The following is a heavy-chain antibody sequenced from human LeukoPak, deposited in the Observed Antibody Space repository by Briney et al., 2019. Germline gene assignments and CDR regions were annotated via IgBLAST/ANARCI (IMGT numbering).Heavy chain of an antibody. D-gene: IGHD6-6*01. Sequence: GGSLRLSCAASGFTFSSYAMHWVRQAPGKGLEWVAVISYDGSYKDYADSVKGRFTVSRDNSKSTLYLQMNSLRAEDTAIYYCARWRIAALAFDYWGQGTLVTVSS. V-gene: IGHV3-30*04. J-gene: IGHJ4*02. CDR1: GFTFSSYA. CDR3: ARWRIAALAFDY. CDR2: ISYDGSYK.